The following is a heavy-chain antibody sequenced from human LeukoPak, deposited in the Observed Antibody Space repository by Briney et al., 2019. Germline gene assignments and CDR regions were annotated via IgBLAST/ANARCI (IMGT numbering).Heavy chain of an antibody. J-gene: IGHJ6*03. Sequence: GGSLRLSCAASGFTFRSYWMHWVRQAPGKGLVCVSRINSDGSSTNYADSVKGRFTISRDNSKNTLYLQMNSLRAEDTAVYYCAKESYVNYYYYYMDVWGKGTTVTISS. CDR1: GFTFRSYW. CDR2: INSDGSST. CDR3: AKESYVNYYYYYMDV. V-gene: IGHV3-74*01. D-gene: IGHD3-10*02.